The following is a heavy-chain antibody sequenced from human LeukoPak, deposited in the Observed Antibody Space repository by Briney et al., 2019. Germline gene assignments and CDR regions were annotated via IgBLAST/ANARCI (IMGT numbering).Heavy chain of an antibody. D-gene: IGHD6-13*01. J-gene: IGHJ4*02. CDR1: GFTFSSYW. V-gene: IGHV3-7*01. CDR2: IKQDGSEK. Sequence: GGSLRLSCEASGFTFSSYWRSWVRQAPGKGLEWVANIKQDGSEKYYVDSVKGRFTISRDNAKNSLYLQMNSLRAEDTAVYYCASRDGSSWYFIYWGQGTLVTVSS. CDR3: ASRDGSSWYFIY.